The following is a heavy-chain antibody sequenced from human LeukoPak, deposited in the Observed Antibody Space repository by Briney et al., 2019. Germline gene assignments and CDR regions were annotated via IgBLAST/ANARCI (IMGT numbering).Heavy chain of an antibody. Sequence: SETLSLTCTVSGGSISSSSYYWSWIRQPAGKGLEWIGRIYTSGSTNYNPSLKSRVTMSVDTSKNQFSLKLSSVTAADTAVYYCARGGIQLWFSPTRTKVTPLDYWGQGTLATVSS. J-gene: IGHJ4*02. CDR1: GGSISSSSYY. V-gene: IGHV4-61*02. CDR3: ARGGIQLWFSPTRTKVTPLDY. CDR2: IYTSGST. D-gene: IGHD5-18*01.